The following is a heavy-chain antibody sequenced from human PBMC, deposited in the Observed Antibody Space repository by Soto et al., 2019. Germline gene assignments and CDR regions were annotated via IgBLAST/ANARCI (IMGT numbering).Heavy chain of an antibody. D-gene: IGHD6-6*01. V-gene: IGHV3-30-3*01. CDR3: ARDEQLALDY. Sequence: QVQLVESGGGVVQPGRSLRLSCAASGFTFSSYAMHWVRQDPGKGLEWVAVISYDGSNKYYADSVKGRFTISRDNSKDTLYLQMNSLRAEDTAVYYCARDEQLALDYWGQGTLVTVSS. CDR1: GFTFSSYA. J-gene: IGHJ4*02. CDR2: ISYDGSNK.